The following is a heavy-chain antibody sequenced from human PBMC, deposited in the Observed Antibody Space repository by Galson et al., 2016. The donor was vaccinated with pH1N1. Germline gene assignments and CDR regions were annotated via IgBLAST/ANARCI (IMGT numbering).Heavy chain of an antibody. J-gene: IGHJ3*01. V-gene: IGHV1-69*01. CDR3: ARLFHFEQGSYYRAFDV. D-gene: IGHD3-10*01. Sequence: PGQGLEWMGGIIGMFGTTNYAQRFQGRLTITADEMTSTAYMEMSSLRVEDTAVYHCARLFHFEQGSYYRAFDVWGQGTMVTVSS. CDR2: IIGMFGTT.